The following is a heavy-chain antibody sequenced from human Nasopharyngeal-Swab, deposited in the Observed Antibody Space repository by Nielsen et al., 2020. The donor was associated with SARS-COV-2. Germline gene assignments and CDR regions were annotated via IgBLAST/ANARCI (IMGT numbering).Heavy chain of an antibody. J-gene: IGHJ4*02. Sequence: WIRQPPGKGLEGVSAISGSGGSTYYADSVKGRFTISRDNSKNTLYLQMNSLRAEDTAVYYCAKRAGRGYSYGDFEGYFDYWGQGTLVTVSS. V-gene: IGHV3-23*01. CDR3: AKRAGRGYSYGDFEGYFDY. D-gene: IGHD5-18*01. CDR2: ISGSGGST.